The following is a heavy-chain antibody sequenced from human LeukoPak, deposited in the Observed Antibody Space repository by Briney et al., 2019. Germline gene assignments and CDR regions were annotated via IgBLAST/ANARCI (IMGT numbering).Heavy chain of an antibody. Sequence: SVKVSCKASGGTFSSYAIRWVRQAPGQGLEWMGGIIPIFGTANYAQKFQGRVTITADESTSTAYMELSSLRSEDTAVYYCARVSSYYGSGSPIWGMDVWGKGTTVTISS. V-gene: IGHV1-69*13. CDR2: IIPIFGTA. J-gene: IGHJ6*04. CDR1: GGTFSSYA. D-gene: IGHD3-10*01. CDR3: ARVSSYYGSGSPIWGMDV.